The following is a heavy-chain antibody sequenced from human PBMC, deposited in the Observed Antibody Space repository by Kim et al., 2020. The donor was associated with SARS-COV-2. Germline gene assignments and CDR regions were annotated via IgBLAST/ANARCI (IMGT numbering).Heavy chain of an antibody. CDR3: ARAERHKAAAGTIDY. Sequence: PSLKSRITISVDMSKNQFSLKLSSVTAADTAVYYCARAERHKAAAGTIDYWGQGTLVTVSS. J-gene: IGHJ4*02. D-gene: IGHD6-13*01. V-gene: IGHV4-31*02.